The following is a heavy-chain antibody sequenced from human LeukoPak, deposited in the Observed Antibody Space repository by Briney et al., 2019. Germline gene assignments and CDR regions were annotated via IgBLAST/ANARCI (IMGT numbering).Heavy chain of an antibody. D-gene: IGHD5-24*01. Sequence: SETLSLTCAVYGGSFSGYYWSWIRQPPGKGLEWIGEINHSGSTNYNPSLKSRVTTSVDTSKNQFSLKLSSVTAADTAVYYCARAKRWLQFPTDYWGQGTLVTVSS. CDR1: GGSFSGYY. CDR2: INHSGST. V-gene: IGHV4-34*01. CDR3: ARAKRWLQFPTDY. J-gene: IGHJ4*02.